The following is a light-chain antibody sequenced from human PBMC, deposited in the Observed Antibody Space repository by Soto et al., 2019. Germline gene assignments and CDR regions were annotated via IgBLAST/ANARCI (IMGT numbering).Light chain of an antibody. V-gene: IGLV2-8*01. Sequence: QSALTQPPSASGSPGQSVTISCTGTSSDVRRYNYVSWYQQYPGKAPQLMIYEVSKRPSGVPDRFSGSKSGNTASLTVSGLQAEDEADYYCSSYAGSNINYVFGTGTKVTVL. CDR3: SSYAGSNINYV. CDR2: EVS. CDR1: SSDVRRYNY. J-gene: IGLJ1*01.